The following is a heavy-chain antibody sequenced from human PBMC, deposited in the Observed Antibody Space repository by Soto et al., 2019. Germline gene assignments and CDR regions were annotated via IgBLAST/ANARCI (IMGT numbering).Heavy chain of an antibody. CDR3: AKDSGANWNYLYYFDY. Sequence: PGGSLRLSCAASGFTFSSYAMSWVRQAPGKGLEWVSAISGSGGSTYYADSVKGRFTISRDNSKNTLYLQMNSLRAEDTAVYYCAKDSGANWNYLYYFDYWGQGTLVTVSS. CDR2: ISGSGGST. CDR1: GFTFSSYA. J-gene: IGHJ4*02. D-gene: IGHD1-7*01. V-gene: IGHV3-23*01.